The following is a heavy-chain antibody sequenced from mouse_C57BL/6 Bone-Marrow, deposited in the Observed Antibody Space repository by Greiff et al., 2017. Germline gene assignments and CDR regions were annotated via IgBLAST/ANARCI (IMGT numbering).Heavy chain of an antibody. V-gene: IGHV1-55*01. CDR3: ARSGPLGRSFDY. D-gene: IGHD4-1*01. J-gene: IGHJ2*01. Sequence: QVKLQQPGAELVKPGASVKMSCKASGYTFTSYWITWVKQRPGHGLEWIGDIYPTSGRTNYNEKFKIKAILTVDTSSNTADMQLSSLTSEDAAVFYCARSGPLGRSFDYWGQGTTLTVSS. CDR1: GYTFTSYW. CDR2: IYPTSGRT.